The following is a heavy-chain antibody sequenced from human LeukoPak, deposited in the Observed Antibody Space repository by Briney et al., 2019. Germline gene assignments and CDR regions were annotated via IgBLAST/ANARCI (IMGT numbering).Heavy chain of an antibody. CDR2: ISAGGDLT. D-gene: IGHD1-26*01. CDR1: GFTFSSYG. Sequence: GGSLTLSCAASGFTFSSYGMSWVRQAPGKGLEWVSAISAGGDLTNYADSVNGRFTISRDSSKNMLYVQMNSLRAEDTAVYYCAKGLISSATYFSYFDYWGQGTLVTVSS. CDR3: AKGLISSATYFSYFDY. J-gene: IGHJ4*02. V-gene: IGHV3-23*01.